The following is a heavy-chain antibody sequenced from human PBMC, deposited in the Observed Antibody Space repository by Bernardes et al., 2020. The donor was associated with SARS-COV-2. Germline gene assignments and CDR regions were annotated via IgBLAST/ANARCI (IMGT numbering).Heavy chain of an antibody. CDR2: IIGSGTNT. J-gene: IGHJ4*02. CDR3: AKRGGYSFDY. V-gene: IGHV3-23*01. D-gene: IGHD3-16*01. Sequence: GWSLRPSCAASGFTFRSSAMSWVRQAPGKGLEWVSLIIGSGTNTFYADSVKGRFTISRDNSKNTLYLQVNSLRAEDTAVYYCAKRGGYSFDYWGQGTLVTVSS. CDR1: GFTFRSSA.